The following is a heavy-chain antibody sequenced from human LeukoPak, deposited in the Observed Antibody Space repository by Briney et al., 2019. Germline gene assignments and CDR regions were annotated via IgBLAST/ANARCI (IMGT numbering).Heavy chain of an antibody. CDR3: AREVSRRMAAAGRWFDP. CDR1: GFTFSSYW. CDR2: IKKDGSEK. D-gene: IGHD6-13*01. V-gene: IGHV3-7*01. J-gene: IGHJ5*02. Sequence: QTGGSLRLSCAASGFTFSSYWMSWVRQAPGKGLEWVANIKKDGSEKYYVDSVKGRFTISRDNAKTSLYLQMNSLRAEDTAVYYCAREVSRRMAAAGRWFDPWGQGTLVTVSS.